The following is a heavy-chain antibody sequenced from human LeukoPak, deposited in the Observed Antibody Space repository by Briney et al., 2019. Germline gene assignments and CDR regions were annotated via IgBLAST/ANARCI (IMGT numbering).Heavy chain of an antibody. J-gene: IGHJ4*02. V-gene: IGHV4-39*01. CDR2: VYYSGST. CDR1: GGSVTSSSYC. CDR3: ARSRSGSSGWYVGH. D-gene: IGHD6-19*01. Sequence: PSETLSLSCTVSGGSVTSSSYCWGWIRQPPGMGLEWIGTVYYSGSTFYNPSLKSRVTISVDTSKNQFSLKLSSVTAADTAMYYCARSRSGSSGWYVGHWGQGTLVTVSS.